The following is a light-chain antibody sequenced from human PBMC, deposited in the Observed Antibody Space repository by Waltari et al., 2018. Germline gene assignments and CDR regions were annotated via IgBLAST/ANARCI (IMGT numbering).Light chain of an antibody. CDR1: QDIRNY. V-gene: IGKV1-33*01. CDR3: QQYDDLPIT. J-gene: IGKJ5*01. CDR2: DAS. Sequence: DIQMTQSPSSLSASVGDRVTITCQASQDIRNYLNWYQQKPGKAPKILVYDASNLETGVPLRFSGSGSGTDFTLAISSLHPEDIATYYCQQYDDLPITFGQGTRLEIQ.